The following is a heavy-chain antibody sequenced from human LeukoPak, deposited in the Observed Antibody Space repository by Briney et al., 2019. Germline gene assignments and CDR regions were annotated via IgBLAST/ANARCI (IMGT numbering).Heavy chain of an antibody. Sequence: HGESLKISCKGSGYSFTSYWISWVRQMPGKGLEWMGRIDPSDSYTNYSPSFQGHVTISADKSISTAYLQWSSLKASDTAMYYCARLSPILLWFGANRHYYGMDVWGQGTTVTVSS. D-gene: IGHD3-10*01. J-gene: IGHJ6*02. CDR2: IDPSDSYT. V-gene: IGHV5-10-1*01. CDR3: ARLSPILLWFGANRHYYGMDV. CDR1: GYSFTSYW.